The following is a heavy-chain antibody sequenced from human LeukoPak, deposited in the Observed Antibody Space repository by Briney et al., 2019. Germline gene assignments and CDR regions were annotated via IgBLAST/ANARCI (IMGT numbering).Heavy chain of an antibody. J-gene: IGHJ6*02. D-gene: IGHD3-10*01. CDR1: GDTFSNYYA. CDR2: IIPIVGTA. Sequence: ASVKVSCKASGDTFSNYYAISRVRQAPGQGLEWMGRIIPIVGTANSAQKFQGRVTITADKSTGTIYMELSSLRSGDTAIYYCARGITMVRGVIKGGMDVWGQGTTVTVSS. V-gene: IGHV1-69*04. CDR3: ARGITMVRGVIKGGMDV.